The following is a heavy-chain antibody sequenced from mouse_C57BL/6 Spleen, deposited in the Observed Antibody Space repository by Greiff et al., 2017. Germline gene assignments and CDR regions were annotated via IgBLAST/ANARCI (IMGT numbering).Heavy chain of an antibody. CDR2: IDPSDSYT. D-gene: IGHD4-1*01. CDR1: GYTFTSYW. J-gene: IGHJ2*01. V-gene: IGHV1-69*01. Sequence: QVQLQQSGAELVMPGASVKLSCKASGYTFTSYWMHWVKQRPGQGLEWIGEIDPSDSYTNYNQKFKGKSTLTVDKSSSTAYMQLSSLTSEDSAVYYCARRGNWDGYFDYWGQGTTLTVSS. CDR3: ARRGNWDGYFDY.